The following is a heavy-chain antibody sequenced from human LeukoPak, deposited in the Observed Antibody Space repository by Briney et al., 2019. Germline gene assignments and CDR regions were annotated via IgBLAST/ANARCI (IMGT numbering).Heavy chain of an antibody. CDR3: ARQTAMGRSGDY. V-gene: IGHV5-51*01. J-gene: IGHJ4*02. CDR2: IDHSDSET. D-gene: IGHD5-18*01. Sequence: GEPLKISCKASGSPFTSYWISWVRRLHGKGLEWLGIIDHSDSETRYTPSFQGQVTISVDKSLTTADLQWNSLKASDTAMYYCARQTAMGRSGDYWGQGTLVTVSS. CDR1: GSPFTSYW.